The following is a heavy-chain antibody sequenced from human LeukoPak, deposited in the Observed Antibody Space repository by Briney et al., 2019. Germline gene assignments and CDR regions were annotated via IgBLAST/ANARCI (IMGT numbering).Heavy chain of an antibody. J-gene: IGHJ3*02. CDR1: GYSISSGYY. CDR3: ASLASVAVAVAVFGAFDI. Sequence: SETLSLTCTVSGYSISSGYYWGWIRQPPGKGLEWIGSIYHSGSTYYNPSLKSRVTISVDTSKNQFSLKLSSVTAADTAVYYCASLASVAVAVAVFGAFDIWGQGTMVTVSS. CDR2: IYHSGST. V-gene: IGHV4-38-2*02. D-gene: IGHD6-19*01.